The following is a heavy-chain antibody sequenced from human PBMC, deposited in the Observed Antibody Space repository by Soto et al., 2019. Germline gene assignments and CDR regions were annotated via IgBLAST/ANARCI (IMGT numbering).Heavy chain of an antibody. CDR3: ARVPTEYSSSDGYYYGMDV. J-gene: IGHJ6*02. D-gene: IGHD6-6*01. V-gene: IGHV4-30-4*01. CDR2: IYYSGST. CDR1: GGSISSGDYY. Sequence: PSETLSLTCTVSGGSISSGDYYWSWIRQPPGKCLEWIGYIYYSGSTYYNPSLKSRVTISVDTSKNQFSLKLSSVTAADTAVYYCARVPTEYSSSDGYYYGMDVWGQGTTVTV.